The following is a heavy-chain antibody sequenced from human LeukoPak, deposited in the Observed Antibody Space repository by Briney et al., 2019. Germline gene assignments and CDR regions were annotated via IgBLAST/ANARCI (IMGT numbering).Heavy chain of an antibody. CDR1: GYTFSSYG. CDR3: ARDSVDGSGTYYNDSPDY. Sequence: ASVKVSCKASGYTFSSYGISWVRQAPGQGLEWMGWISAYNGNTEYVQHLRGRATMTTDTSTSTAYMELRSPRSDDTAVYYCARDSVDGSGTYYNDSPDYWGQGTLVTVSS. CDR2: ISAYNGNT. D-gene: IGHD3-10*01. V-gene: IGHV1-18*01. J-gene: IGHJ4*02.